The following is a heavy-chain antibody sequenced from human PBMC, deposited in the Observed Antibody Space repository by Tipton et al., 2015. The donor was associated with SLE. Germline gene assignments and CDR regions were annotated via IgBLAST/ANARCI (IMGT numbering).Heavy chain of an antibody. J-gene: IGHJ3*02. CDR3: ASRGYSYVHDAFDI. V-gene: IGHV4-59*01. Sequence: TLSLTCAVYGGSFSGYYWSWIRQPPGKGLEWIGYIYYSGSTNYNPSLKSRVTISVDTSKNQFSLKLSSVTAADTAVYYCASRGYSYVHDAFDIWGQGTMVTVSS. CDR2: IYYSGST. CDR1: GGSFSGYY. D-gene: IGHD5-18*01.